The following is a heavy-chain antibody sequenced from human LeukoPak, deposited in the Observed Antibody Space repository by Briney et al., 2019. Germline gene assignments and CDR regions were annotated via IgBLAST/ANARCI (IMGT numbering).Heavy chain of an antibody. CDR3: ARDRYRSSTSCPWWAFDI. J-gene: IGHJ3*02. CDR2: IIPIFGTA. CDR1: GGTFSSYA. V-gene: IGHV1-69*01. Sequence: SVKVSCKASGGTFSSYAISWVRQAPGQGLEWMGGIIPIFGTANYAQKFQGRVTITADESTSTAYMELSSLRSEDTAVYYCARDRYRSSTSCPWWAFDIWGQGTMVTVSS. D-gene: IGHD2-2*01.